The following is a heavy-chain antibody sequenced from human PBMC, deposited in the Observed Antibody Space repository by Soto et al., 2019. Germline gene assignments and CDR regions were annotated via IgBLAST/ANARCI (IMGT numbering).Heavy chain of an antibody. Sequence: PGGSLRLSCAASGFTFSNAWMNWVRQAPGKGLEWVSRIKSKTDGGTTDYAAPVNGRFTISRDDSKNTLYLQMNSLKTEDTAVYYCTTTSRGGWSSWGQGALVPVSS. V-gene: IGHV3-15*07. J-gene: IGHJ4*02. CDR3: TTTSRGGWSS. CDR2: IKSKTDGGTT. D-gene: IGHD6-19*01. CDR1: GFTFSNAW.